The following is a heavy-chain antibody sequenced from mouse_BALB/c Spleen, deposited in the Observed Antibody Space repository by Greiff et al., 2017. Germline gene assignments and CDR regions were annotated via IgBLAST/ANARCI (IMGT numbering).Heavy chain of an antibody. Sequence: EVKLVESGAELVRSGASVKLSCTASGFNIKDYYMHWVKQRPEQGLEWIGWIDPENGDTEYAPKFQGKATMTADTSSNTAYLQLSSLTSEDTAVYYCNAWGGGKVDYWGQGTTLTVSS. CDR2: IDPENGDT. CDR3: NAWGGGKVDY. V-gene: IGHV14-4*02. J-gene: IGHJ2*01. CDR1: GFNIKDYY.